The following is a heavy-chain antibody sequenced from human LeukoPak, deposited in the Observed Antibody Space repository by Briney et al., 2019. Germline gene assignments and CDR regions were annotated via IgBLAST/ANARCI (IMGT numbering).Heavy chain of an antibody. CDR2: IYYSGNT. CDR3: ARASTVKLRLDAFDI. CDR1: VGSINSGDYY. Sequence: PSETLSLTCTVSVGSINSGDYYWSWIRQPPGKGLEWIGNIYYSGNTYYNPSLKSRVTISVDTSKNQFSLKLSSVTAADTAVYYCARASTVKLRLDAFDIWGQGTMVTVSS. J-gene: IGHJ3*02. D-gene: IGHD4-11*01. V-gene: IGHV4-30-4*08.